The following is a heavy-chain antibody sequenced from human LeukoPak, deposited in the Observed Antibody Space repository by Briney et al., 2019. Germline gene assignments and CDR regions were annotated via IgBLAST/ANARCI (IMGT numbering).Heavy chain of an antibody. CDR1: GFTFSSYA. CDR2: ISGSGGST. Sequence: PGGSLRLSSAASGFTFSSYAMSWVRLAPGKGLEWVSVISGSGGSTYYADSVKGRFTISRDNSKNTLYLQMNSLRAEDTAVYYCARRRREIFGLVNRYYMDVWGKGTTVTVSS. V-gene: IGHV3-23*01. D-gene: IGHD3/OR15-3a*01. J-gene: IGHJ6*03. CDR3: ARRRREIFGLVNRYYMDV.